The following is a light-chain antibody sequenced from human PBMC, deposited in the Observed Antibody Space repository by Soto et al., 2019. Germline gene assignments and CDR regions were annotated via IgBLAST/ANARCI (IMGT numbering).Light chain of an antibody. CDR1: QSVSTY. J-gene: IGKJ5*01. Sequence: EIVLTQSPATLSLSPGERATLSCRASQSVSTYLAWYQHNPGQAPRLLIYDASTRATDIPARFSGSGSGTDFTLTISSLESEDSAIYYCQQRSNWPSISFGQGTRLEIK. CDR3: QQRSNWPSIS. V-gene: IGKV3-11*01. CDR2: DAS.